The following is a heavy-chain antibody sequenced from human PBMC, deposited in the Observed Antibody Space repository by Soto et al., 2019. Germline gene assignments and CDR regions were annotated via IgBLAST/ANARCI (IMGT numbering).Heavy chain of an antibody. Sequence: GXSVKVSCKASVGTFSSYAISWVRQAPGQGLEWMGGIIPIFGTANYAQKFQGRVTITADESTSTAYMGLSSLRSEYSAVYYCAREAYCTNGVCYTEGYYYYYYGMDVWRQGTTVTVSS. D-gene: IGHD2-8*01. CDR1: VGTFSSYA. CDR2: IIPIFGTA. V-gene: IGHV1-69*13. CDR3: AREAYCTNGVCYTEGYYYYYYGMDV. J-gene: IGHJ6*02.